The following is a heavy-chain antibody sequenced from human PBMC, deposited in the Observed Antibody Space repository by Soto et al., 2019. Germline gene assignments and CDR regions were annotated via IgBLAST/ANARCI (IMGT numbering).Heavy chain of an antibody. J-gene: IGHJ6*02. CDR1: GFTFSSSA. CDR3: AADPSPEYYDFWSGYYTYYYYGMDV. Sequence: ASVKVSCKTSGFTFSSSAVHWVRQARGHRLQWIGWIDVGSGNANYAQMLQERVTITRDMSTSTAYMELSSLRSEDTAVYYCAADPSPEYYDFWSGYYTYYYYGMDVWGQGTTVTVSS. D-gene: IGHD3-3*01. V-gene: IGHV1-58*01. CDR2: IDVGSGNA.